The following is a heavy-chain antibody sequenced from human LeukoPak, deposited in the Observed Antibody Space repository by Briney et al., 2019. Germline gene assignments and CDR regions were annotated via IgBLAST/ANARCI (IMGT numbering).Heavy chain of an antibody. D-gene: IGHD5-24*01. CDR3: ARHPKWRWYFDY. V-gene: IGHV4-61*09. CDR2: IFSTGST. J-gene: IGHJ4*02. CDR1: GGSFSSGSSY. Sequence: SETLSLTCTVSGGSFSSGSSYWFWIRQPAGKGLEWIGHIFSTGSTNYNPSLKSRVTVSIDTSKNQFSLKLSSVTAADTAVYFCARHPKWRWYFDYWGQGALVTVSS.